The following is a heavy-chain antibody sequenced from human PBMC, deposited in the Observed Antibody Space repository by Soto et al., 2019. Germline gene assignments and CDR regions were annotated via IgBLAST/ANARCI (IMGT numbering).Heavy chain of an antibody. J-gene: IGHJ1*01. V-gene: IGHV4-34*01. Sequence: QVQLQQWGAGLLKPSETLSLTCAVYGGSFSDYYWSWIRQPPGKGLEWIGGINHSGSTNYNPSLKSRVTISVDTSKNQFSLNLSSVTAADTAVYYCASMGTDCSGGSCYQNAEYFHHWGQGTLVTVSS. CDR2: INHSGST. CDR3: ASMGTDCSGGSCYQNAEYFHH. D-gene: IGHD2-15*01. CDR1: GGSFSDYY.